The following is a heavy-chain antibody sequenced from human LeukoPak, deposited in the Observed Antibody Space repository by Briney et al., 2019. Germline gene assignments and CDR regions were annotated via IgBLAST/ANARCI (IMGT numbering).Heavy chain of an antibody. J-gene: IGHJ4*02. D-gene: IGHD4-23*01. Sequence: GGSLRLSCAASGFTFSTYAMTWVRQSPGKGLEWVSTIGGSGSNTYYADSVKGRFTISRDNSKDTLYLQLNSLRAEDTAVYYCVKVAHYGGNSVYRPFDYWGQGSLVTVSS. CDR3: VKVAHYGGNSVYRPFDY. CDR2: IGGSGSNT. V-gene: IGHV3-23*01. CDR1: GFTFSTYA.